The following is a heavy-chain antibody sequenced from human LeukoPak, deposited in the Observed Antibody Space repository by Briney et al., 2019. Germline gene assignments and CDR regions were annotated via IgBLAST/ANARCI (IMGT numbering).Heavy chain of an antibody. Sequence: ASVKVSCKASGYTFTSYDINWVRQATGQGLEWMGWMNPNSGNTGYAQKLQGRVTMTRNTSISTAYMELSSLRSEDTAVYYCARYCSSTSCYVYGMDVWGQGTTVTVSS. V-gene: IGHV1-8*01. D-gene: IGHD2-2*01. CDR3: ARYCSSTSCYVYGMDV. J-gene: IGHJ6*02. CDR1: GYTFTSYD. CDR2: MNPNSGNT.